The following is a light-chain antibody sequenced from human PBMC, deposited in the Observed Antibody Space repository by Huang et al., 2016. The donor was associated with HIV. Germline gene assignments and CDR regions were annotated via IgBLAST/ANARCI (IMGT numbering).Light chain of an antibody. J-gene: IGKJ4*01. CDR3: QQFNHYPLT. V-gene: IGKV1D-13*01. CDR2: DAS. Sequence: QLTQSPFSLSASVGDRVTITCRAIQGISNTLAWYQQKPGKAPKLLIYDASSLQPGAPSRFSGSGSGTDFTLTISSLQPEDCATYYCQQFNHYPLTFGGGTKVEIE. CDR1: QGISNT.